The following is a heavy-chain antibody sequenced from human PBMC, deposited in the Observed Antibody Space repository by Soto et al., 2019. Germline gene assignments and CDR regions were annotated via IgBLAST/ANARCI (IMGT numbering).Heavy chain of an antibody. V-gene: IGHV4-31*03. Sequence: QVQLQESGPGLVKPSQTLSLTCTVSGGSISSGGYYWSWIRQHPGKGLEWIGYIYYSGSTYYNPSLKSRVILSVDTSKNQLSLKLSSVTAADTAVYYCARGASSGYYAYWGQGTLVPVSS. CDR3: ARGASSGYYAY. J-gene: IGHJ4*02. CDR1: GGSISSGGYY. CDR2: IYYSGST. D-gene: IGHD3-22*01.